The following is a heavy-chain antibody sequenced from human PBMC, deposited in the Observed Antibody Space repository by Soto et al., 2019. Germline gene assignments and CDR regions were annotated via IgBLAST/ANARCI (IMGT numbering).Heavy chain of an antibody. CDR2: IIPIFGTA. V-gene: IGHV1-69*01. J-gene: IGHJ5*02. CDR3: ERARRAYDYLWGSYRFNWFDP. Sequence: QVQLVQSGAGVKKPGSSVKVSCKASGGTFSSYAISWVRQAPRQGLEWIGGIIPIFGTANYAKQFQGIVTITAELSISKAYMQLSRLTSEDTALYYCERARRAYDYLWGSYRFNWFDPWCQGTLVTVSS. CDR1: GGTFSSYA. D-gene: IGHD3-16*02.